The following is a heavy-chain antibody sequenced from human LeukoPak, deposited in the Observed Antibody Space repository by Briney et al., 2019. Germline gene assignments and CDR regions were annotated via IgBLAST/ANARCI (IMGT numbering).Heavy chain of an antibody. J-gene: IGHJ5*02. CDR3: ARKYSSGWNNWFDP. Sequence: GGSLRLSCAASGFTFSSYAMHWVRQAPGKGLEWVAVISYDGSNKYYADSVKGRFTISRDNSKNTLYLQMNSLRAEDTAVYYCARKYSSGWNNWFDPWGQGTLVTVSS. CDR2: ISYDGSNK. CDR1: GFTFSSYA. D-gene: IGHD6-19*01. V-gene: IGHV3-30*04.